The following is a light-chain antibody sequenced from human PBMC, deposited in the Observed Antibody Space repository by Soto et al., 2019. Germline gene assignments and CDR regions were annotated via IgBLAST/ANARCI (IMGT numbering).Light chain of an antibody. Sequence: DTQMTQSPSTLSACIEDRVTIACRSSHRGSTWLASYQHQLAIAPKDLIYDVSSWASGVPSRFSGSESGTEFTLTICSLQHYDCAGYYCEQYNIFWTFAQVT. CDR2: DVS. V-gene: IGKV1-5*01. J-gene: IGKJ1*01. CDR3: EQYNIFWT. CDR1: HRGSTW.